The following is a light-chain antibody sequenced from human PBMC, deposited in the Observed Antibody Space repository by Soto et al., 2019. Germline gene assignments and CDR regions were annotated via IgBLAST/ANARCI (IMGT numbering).Light chain of an antibody. V-gene: IGKV1-5*01. J-gene: IGKJ4*01. CDR3: QQYDSFPIT. Sequence: DIQMTQSPSTLSASVGDRVTITCRASESISDWLAWYRQRPGKAPEILIFDASRFESGFPSGFSGSGSGTEFTLTINSLQPDDFATYYCQQYDSFPITFGGGTKVEVK. CDR2: DAS. CDR1: ESISDW.